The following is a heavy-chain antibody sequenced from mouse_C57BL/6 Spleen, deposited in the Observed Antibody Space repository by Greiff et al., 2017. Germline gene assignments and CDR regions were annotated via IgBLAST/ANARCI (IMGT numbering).Heavy chain of an antibody. CDR3: ARVGKRYPWVAY. J-gene: IGHJ3*01. V-gene: IGHV1-69*01. CDR2: IDPSASYT. Sequence: QVQLKQPGAELVMPGASVKLSCKASGYTFTSYWMHWVKQRPGQGLEWIGEIDPSASYTNYNQKFKGKSTLTVDKSSSTAYMQLSSLTSEDSAVYYCARVGKRYPWVAYWGQGIRVTVSA. D-gene: IGHD1-1*01. CDR1: GYTFTSYW.